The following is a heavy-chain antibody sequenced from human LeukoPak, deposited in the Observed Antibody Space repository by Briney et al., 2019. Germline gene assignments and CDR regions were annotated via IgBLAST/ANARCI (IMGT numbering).Heavy chain of an antibody. CDR2: ISYDGSNK. J-gene: IGHJ4*02. CDR3: AKDARRYCSSTSCRTGYFDY. V-gene: IGHV3-30*18. D-gene: IGHD2-2*01. CDR1: GFTFSSYG. Sequence: GGSLRLSCAASGFTFSSYGMHWARQVPGKGLEWVAVISYDGSNKYYADSVKGRFTISRDNSKNTLYLQMNSLRAEDTAVYYCAKDARRYCSSTSCRTGYFDYWGQGTLVTVSS.